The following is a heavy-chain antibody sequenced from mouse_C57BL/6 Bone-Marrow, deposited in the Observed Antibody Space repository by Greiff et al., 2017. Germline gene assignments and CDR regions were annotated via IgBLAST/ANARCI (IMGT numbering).Heavy chain of an antibody. CDR1: GFTFSDYY. V-gene: IGHV5-12*01. J-gene: IGHJ4*01. CDR3: ARHGYGNYGAMDY. D-gene: IGHD2-1*01. Sequence: EVQGVESGGGLVQPGGSLKLSCAASGFTFSDYYMYWVRQTPEKRLEWVAYISNGGGSTYYPDTVKGRFTISRDNAKNTLYLQMSRLKSEDTAMYYCARHGYGNYGAMDYWGQGTSVTVSS. CDR2: ISNGGGST.